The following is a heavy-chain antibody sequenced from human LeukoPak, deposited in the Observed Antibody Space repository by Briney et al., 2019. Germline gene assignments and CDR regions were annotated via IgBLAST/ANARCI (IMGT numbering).Heavy chain of an antibody. CDR2: INPGGGSS. V-gene: IGHV1-46*01. D-gene: IGHD3-16*01. Sequence: GASLKVSCKASGYTFTSYHMHWVRQTPGQGLEWMGKINPGGGSSSSAQKFQGRVTMTRDTSTSTVYMELSRLRSEDTAVYYCARGGGLGGPGGFDYWGQGTLVTVSS. CDR1: GYTFTSYH. J-gene: IGHJ4*02. CDR3: ARGGGLGGPGGFDY.